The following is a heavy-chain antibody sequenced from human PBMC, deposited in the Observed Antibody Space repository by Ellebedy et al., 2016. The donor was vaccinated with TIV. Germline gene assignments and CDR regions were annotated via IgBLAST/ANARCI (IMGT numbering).Heavy chain of an antibody. J-gene: IGHJ4*02. CDR1: GFNFRSYW. Sequence: PGGSLRLSCAASGFNFRSYWMNWVRQAPGKGLEWVSAISSSSRSIYYADSVKGRFVISRDNGKNSLFLQMNSLRDEDTAVYYCVREDDTETVTPDYWGQGTQVTVSS. V-gene: IGHV3-21*01. CDR2: ISSSSRSI. D-gene: IGHD4-23*01. CDR3: VREDDTETVTPDY.